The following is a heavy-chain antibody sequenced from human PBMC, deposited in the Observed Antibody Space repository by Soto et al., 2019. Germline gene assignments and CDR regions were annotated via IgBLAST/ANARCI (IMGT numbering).Heavy chain of an antibody. J-gene: IGHJ4*02. CDR3: GRDAYYYDSSGYYLVY. V-gene: IGHV1-46*03. CDR1: GYTFTSYY. CDR2: INPSGGST. Sequence: QVQLVQSGPEVKKPGASLKVSCKASGYTFTSYYLHWVRQAPGQGLEWMGIINPSGGSTTYAQNFQGRVTMTRDTSTSTVYMELSSLRSEDTAVYYCGRDAYYYDSSGYYLVYWGQGTLVTVSS. D-gene: IGHD3-22*01.